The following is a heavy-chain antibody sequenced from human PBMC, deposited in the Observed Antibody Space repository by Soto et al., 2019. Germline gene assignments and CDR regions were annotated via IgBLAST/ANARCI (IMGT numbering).Heavy chain of an antibody. Sequence: SETLSITCAVYGGSFSGYYWSWIRQSPEKGLEWIGEINHSGSTNYTPSLKSRVTTSVDTSKNQFSLKLSSVTGADTAVYYSARGQLPVDTGFLFFDPWGQGTLVTVSS. V-gene: IGHV4-34*01. J-gene: IGHJ5*02. CDR1: GGSFSGYY. D-gene: IGHD5-18*01. CDR2: INHSGST. CDR3: ARGQLPVDTGFLFFDP.